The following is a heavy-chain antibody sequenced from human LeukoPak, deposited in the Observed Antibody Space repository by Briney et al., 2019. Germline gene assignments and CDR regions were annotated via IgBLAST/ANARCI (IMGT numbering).Heavy chain of an antibody. D-gene: IGHD2-15*01. V-gene: IGHV4-38-2*02. Sequence: PSETLSLTCTVSGYSISSGYYWGWIRQPPGKGLEWIGSIYHSGSTYYNPSLKSRVTISVDTSKNQFSLKLSSVTAADTAVYYCARALSECSGGSCYSERNNWFDPWGQGTLVTVSS. CDR3: ARALSECSGGSCYSERNNWFDP. CDR1: GYSISSGYY. CDR2: IYHSGST. J-gene: IGHJ5*02.